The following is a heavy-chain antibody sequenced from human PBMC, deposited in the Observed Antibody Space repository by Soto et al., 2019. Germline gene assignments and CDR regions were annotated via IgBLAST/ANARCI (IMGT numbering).Heavy chain of an antibody. CDR3: ARSTVVRGVIVHPDYFDC. CDR2: IYYSGST. V-gene: IGHV4-39*01. D-gene: IGHD3-10*01. Sequence: QLQLQESGPGLVKPSETLSLTCTVSGGSISSSSYYWGWIRQPPGKGLEWIGSIYYSGSTYYNPSVKSRVTISVDTSKHQFSLKLSSVTAADTAVYYCARSTVVRGVIVHPDYFDCWGQGTLVTVSS. CDR1: GGSISSSSYY. J-gene: IGHJ4*02.